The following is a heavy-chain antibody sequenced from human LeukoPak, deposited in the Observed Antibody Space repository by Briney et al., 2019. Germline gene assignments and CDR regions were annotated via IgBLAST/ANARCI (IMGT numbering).Heavy chain of an antibody. CDR3: AGVGGEAWFGDPQSRYFDY. CDR1: GGSISSYY. J-gene: IGHJ4*02. D-gene: IGHD3-10*01. Sequence: KPSETLSLTCTVSGGSISSYYWSWIRQPPGKGLEWIGYTYYSGSTNYNPSLKSRVTISVDTSKNQFSLKLSSVTAADTAVYYCAGVGGEAWFGDPQSRYFDYWGQGTLVTVSS. CDR2: TYYSGST. V-gene: IGHV4-59*01.